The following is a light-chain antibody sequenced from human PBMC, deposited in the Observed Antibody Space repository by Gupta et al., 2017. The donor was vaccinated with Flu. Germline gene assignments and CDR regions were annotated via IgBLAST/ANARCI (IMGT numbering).Light chain of an antibody. Sequence: DIQMTQSPSTLSASVGDRVTITCRASQNVITWLAWYQHKPGKAPNLLIYEASNLHSGVPSRFGGSGSGTEFTLTISSLQPEYFATSYCQQYYSYSRTFGQGTKVEI. CDR2: EAS. J-gene: IGKJ1*01. CDR3: QQYYSYSRT. CDR1: QNVITW. V-gene: IGKV1-5*03.